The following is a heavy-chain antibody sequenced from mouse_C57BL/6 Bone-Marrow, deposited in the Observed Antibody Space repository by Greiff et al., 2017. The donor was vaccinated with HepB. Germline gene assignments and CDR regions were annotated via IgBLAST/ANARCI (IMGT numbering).Heavy chain of an antibody. D-gene: IGHD2-3*01. Sequence: EVQLVESGPGLVKPSQSLSLTCSVTGYSITSGYYWNWIRQFPGNKLEWMGYISYDGSNNYNPSLKNRISITRDTSKNQFFLKLNSVTTEDTATYYCARADGYYVFAYWGQGTLVTVSA. CDR1: GYSITSGYY. J-gene: IGHJ3*01. V-gene: IGHV3-6*01. CDR2: ISYDGSN. CDR3: ARADGYYVFAY.